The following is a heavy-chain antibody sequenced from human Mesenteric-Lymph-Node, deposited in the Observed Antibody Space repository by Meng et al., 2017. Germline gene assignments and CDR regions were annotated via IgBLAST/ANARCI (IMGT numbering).Heavy chain of an antibody. CDR2: IRSKPYGGTT. V-gene: IGHV3-49*04. J-gene: IGHJ4*02. Sequence: GESLKISCVVSGFTFSDGWLDWVRQAPGKGLEWVGYIRSKPYGGTTEYAASVKGRFSISRDDSNSVAYLQMNSLKTEDTAVYYCARPGVVYCNSGLCYTGLIDYWGQGTLVTVSS. D-gene: IGHD2-8*01. CDR1: GFTFSDGW. CDR3: ARPGVVYCNSGLCYTGLIDY.